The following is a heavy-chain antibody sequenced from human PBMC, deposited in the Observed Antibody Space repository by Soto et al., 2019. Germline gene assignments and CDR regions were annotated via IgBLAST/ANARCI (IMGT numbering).Heavy chain of an antibody. CDR1: GGSITDYS. CDR3: SRDKGLALSADKWFDP. CDR2: IFSSGST. Sequence: PSETLSLTCTVSGGSITDYSWGWIRQPAGNGLEWIGRIFSSGSTNYNPSLKGRITMSLDTSKNQFSLKLNPATATHTAAYFCSRDKGLALSADKWFDPWRQRFLVTVSA. J-gene: IGHJ5*02. V-gene: IGHV4-4*07. D-gene: IGHD3-9*01.